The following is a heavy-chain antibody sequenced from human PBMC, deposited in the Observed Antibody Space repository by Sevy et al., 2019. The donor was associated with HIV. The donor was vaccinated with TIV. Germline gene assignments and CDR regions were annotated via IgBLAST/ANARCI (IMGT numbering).Heavy chain of an antibody. CDR3: ADGYPSHEFGV. J-gene: IGHJ3*01. V-gene: IGHV3-23*01. CDR2: ITGNGETT. CDR1: GFTFSNHA. Sequence: GGSLRLSCVAYGFTFSNHAMAWVRQAPGKGLEWVSGITGNGETTYYRDSVKGRFAISRDNSKNTLYLQMYSLRAEDTAIYFCADGYPSHEFGVWDQGTLVTVSS. D-gene: IGHD3-16*01.